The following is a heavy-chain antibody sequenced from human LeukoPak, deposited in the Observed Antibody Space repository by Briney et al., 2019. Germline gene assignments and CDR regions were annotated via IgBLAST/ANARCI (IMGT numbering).Heavy chain of an antibody. CDR1: GGSFTGYY. J-gene: IGHJ5*02. CDR3: ARHPYSYGYWFDP. CDR2: ISHSGVT. Sequence: SETLSLTCAVYGGSFTGYYWIWVRQPPGKGLEWIGEISHSGVTKYNPSLESRVTISIDTSKVQFSLNLKSVTAADTAVYYCARHPYSYGYWFDPWGQGTLVTVSS. V-gene: IGHV4-34*01. D-gene: IGHD5-18*01.